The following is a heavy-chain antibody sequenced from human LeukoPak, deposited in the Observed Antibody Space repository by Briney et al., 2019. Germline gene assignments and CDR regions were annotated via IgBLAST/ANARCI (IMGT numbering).Heavy chain of an antibody. CDR3: SRGLDSRKLGY. CDR2: IHPSGML. J-gene: IGHJ4*02. V-gene: IGHV4-31*03. Sequence: PSQTLSLTCTVSGASFKSDDQYWNWIRQSRGKGLEWIVSIHPSGMLYNNPSRESRVTMSRNTAKNEFSLNLNSVTAADTAVYFCSRGLDSRKLGYRGQGILVTVSS. D-gene: IGHD3-22*01. CDR1: GASFKSDDQY.